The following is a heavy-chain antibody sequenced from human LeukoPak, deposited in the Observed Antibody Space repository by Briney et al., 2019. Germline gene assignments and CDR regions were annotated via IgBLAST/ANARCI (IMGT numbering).Heavy chain of an antibody. CDR2: INTNTGNP. Sequence: ASVNVSCKASGYTFTSYAMNWVRQAPGQGLEWMGWINTNTGNPTYAQGFTGRFVFSLDTSVSTAYLQISSLKAEDTAVYYCARGGRGYSSSWYYFDYWGQGTLVTVSS. V-gene: IGHV7-4-1*02. CDR1: GYTFTSYA. J-gene: IGHJ4*02. D-gene: IGHD6-13*01. CDR3: ARGGRGYSSSWYYFDY.